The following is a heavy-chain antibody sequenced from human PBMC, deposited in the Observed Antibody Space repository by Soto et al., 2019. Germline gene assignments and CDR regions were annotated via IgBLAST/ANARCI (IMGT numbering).Heavy chain of an antibody. V-gene: IGHV1-18*04. CDR2: ISAYNGNT. J-gene: IGHJ4*02. CDR1: GYTFTSYG. Sequence: GASVKVSCKASGYTFTSYGISWVRQAPGQGLEWMGWISAYNGNTNYAQKLQGRVTMTTDTSTSTAYMELRSLRSDDTAVYYCASFPGAAGTDDRLPDYWGQGTLVTVSS. D-gene: IGHD6-13*01. CDR3: ASFPGAAGTDDRLPDY.